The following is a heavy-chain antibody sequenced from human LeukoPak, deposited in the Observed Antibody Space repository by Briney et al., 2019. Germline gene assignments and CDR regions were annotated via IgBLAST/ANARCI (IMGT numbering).Heavy chain of an antibody. CDR3: ARVGPERWLQLGNFDY. J-gene: IGHJ4*02. CDR1: GFTFSSYS. CDR2: ISSSSSYI. Sequence: GGSLRLSCAASGFTFSSYSMNWVRQAPGKGLEWVSSISSSSSYIYYADSVKGRFTISRDNAKNTLYLQMNSLRAEDTAVYYCARVGPERWLQLGNFDYWGQGTLVTVSS. D-gene: IGHD5-24*01. V-gene: IGHV3-21*01.